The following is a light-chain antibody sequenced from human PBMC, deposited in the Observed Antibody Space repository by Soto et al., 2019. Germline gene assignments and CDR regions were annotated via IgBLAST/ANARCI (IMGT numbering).Light chain of an antibody. CDR1: SSHIGSGYD. CDR2: ANS. CDR3: HSFDSGPSGYA. V-gene: IGLV1-40*01. J-gene: IGLJ1*01. Sequence: SLLTPPSSVSGATGHSVTISCTGSSSHIGSGYDVHWYQHLPGTVPKLLLFANSNRPSRVPDRFSGSKSGTSAFLAITGLQAEDGADYYFHSFDSGPSGYAFGNGTKVTV.